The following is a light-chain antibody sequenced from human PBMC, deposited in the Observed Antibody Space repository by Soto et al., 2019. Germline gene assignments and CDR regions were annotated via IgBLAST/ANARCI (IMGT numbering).Light chain of an antibody. V-gene: IGLV2-14*01. Sequence: QSVLTQPASVSGSPGQSITLSCTGTSSESGGYNYFSWYQQQPGKAPKFMIYDVSNRPSGVSNRFSGSKSGNTASLTISGLQAEDEADYYCCSYTTSNTRQIVFGTG. CDR2: DVS. CDR3: CSYTTSNTRQIV. J-gene: IGLJ1*01. CDR1: SSESGGYNY.